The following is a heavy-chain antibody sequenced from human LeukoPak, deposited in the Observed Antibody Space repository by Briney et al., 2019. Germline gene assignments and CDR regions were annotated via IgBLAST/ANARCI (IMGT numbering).Heavy chain of an antibody. CDR1: GGSISSSSYY. CDR2: IYYSGST. D-gene: IGHD2-21*01. Sequence: KSSETLSLTCTVSGGSISSSSYYWGWIRQPPGKGLEWIGSIYYSGSTYYNPSLKSRVTISVDTSKNQFSLKLSSVTAADTAVYYCARLGTPAYCGGDCYSHHFDYWGQGTLVTVSS. CDR3: ARLGTPAYCGGDCYSHHFDY. J-gene: IGHJ4*02. V-gene: IGHV4-39*01.